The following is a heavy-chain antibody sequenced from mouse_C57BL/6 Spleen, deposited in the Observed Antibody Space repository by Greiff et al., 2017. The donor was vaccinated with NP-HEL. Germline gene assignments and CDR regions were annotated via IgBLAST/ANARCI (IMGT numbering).Heavy chain of an antibody. CDR1: GYTFTSYW. D-gene: IGHD2-4*01. Sequence: QVQLQQPGAELVRPGSSVKLSCKASGYTFTSYWMHWVKQRPIQGLEWIGNIDPSDSETHYNQKFKDKATLTVDKSSSPAYMQLSSLTSEDSAVYYCATLYYDYDGFAYWGQGTLVTVSA. CDR3: ATLYYDYDGFAY. CDR2: IDPSDSET. V-gene: IGHV1-52*01. J-gene: IGHJ3*01.